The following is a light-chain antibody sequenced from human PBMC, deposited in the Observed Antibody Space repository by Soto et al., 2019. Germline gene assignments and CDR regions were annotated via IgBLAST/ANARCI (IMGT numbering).Light chain of an antibody. Sequence: QSALTQPPSVSGAPGQRVTISCTGSSSNIGAGYDVHWYQQLPGTAPKLLIYGNSNRPSGVPDRFSGSKSGTSASLAITGLQAEDEADYYCSAYTHSNTVIFGGGTKLTVL. CDR3: SAYTHSNTVI. V-gene: IGLV1-40*01. CDR1: SSNIGAGYD. CDR2: GNS. J-gene: IGLJ2*01.